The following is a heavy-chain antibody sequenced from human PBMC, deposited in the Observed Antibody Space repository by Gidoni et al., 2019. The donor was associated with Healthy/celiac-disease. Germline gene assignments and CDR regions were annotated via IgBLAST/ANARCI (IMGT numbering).Heavy chain of an antibody. CDR2: IKQDGSEK. J-gene: IGHJ3*02. Sequence: EVQLVESGGGLVQPGGSLRLACAASGLTFRSYWMSWFRQAPGKGLEWVANIKQDGSEKYYVDSVKGRFTISRDNAKNSLYLQMNSLRAEDTAVYYCARDTVATPYDAFDIWGQGTMVTVSS. CDR1: GLTFRSYW. CDR3: ARDTVATPYDAFDI. V-gene: IGHV3-7*01. D-gene: IGHD2-21*02.